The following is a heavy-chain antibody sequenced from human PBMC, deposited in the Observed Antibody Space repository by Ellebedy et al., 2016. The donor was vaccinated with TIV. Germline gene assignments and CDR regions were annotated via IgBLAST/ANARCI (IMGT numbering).Heavy chain of an antibody. CDR3: ARGGGTMKPNWYFDL. V-gene: IGHV1-69*04. J-gene: IGHJ2*01. CDR1: GGTFSSYD. Sequence: ASVKVSCKASGGTFSSYDISWVRQAPGQGLEWMGRIIPILGIANYAQKFQGRVTITADKSTSTAYMELSSLRSEDTAVYYCARGGGTMKPNWYFDLWGRGTLVTVSS. CDR2: IIPILGIA. D-gene: IGHD3-22*01.